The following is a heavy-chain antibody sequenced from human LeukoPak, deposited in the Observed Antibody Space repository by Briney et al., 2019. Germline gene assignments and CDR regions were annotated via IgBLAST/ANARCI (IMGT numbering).Heavy chain of an antibody. CDR2: ISSSSSYI. Sequence: GGSLRLSCAASGFTFSSYSMNWVRQAPGKGLEWVSSISSSSSYIYYADPVKGRFTISRDNAKNSLYLQMNSLRAEDTAVYYCARERGTMVRGVIPDYWGQGTLVTVSS. D-gene: IGHD3-10*01. V-gene: IGHV3-21*01. CDR3: ARERGTMVRGVIPDY. J-gene: IGHJ4*02. CDR1: GFTFSSYS.